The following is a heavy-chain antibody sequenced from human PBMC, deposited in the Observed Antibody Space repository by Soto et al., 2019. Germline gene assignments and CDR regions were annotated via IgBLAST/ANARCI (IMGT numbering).Heavy chain of an antibody. Sequence: QVQLQESGPGLVKPSQTLSLTCTVSGGSISSGDYYWSWIRQPPGKGLEWSGYIYYSGSTYYNPSLKSRVTIIVDTSKHQFSRKRRSVTAAATAVYYCARDHYSSSWYGILGWFDPWGQGTLVNVSS. J-gene: IGHJ5*02. V-gene: IGHV4-30-4*01. CDR1: GGSISSGDYY. CDR3: ARDHYSSSWYGILGWFDP. D-gene: IGHD6-13*01. CDR2: IYYSGST.